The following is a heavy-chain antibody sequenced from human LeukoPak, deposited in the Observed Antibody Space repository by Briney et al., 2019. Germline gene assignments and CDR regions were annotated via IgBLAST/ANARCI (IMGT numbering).Heavy chain of an antibody. CDR2: INHGGST. CDR3: ARGGEATGAFDI. D-gene: IGHD3-16*01. J-gene: IGHJ3*02. V-gene: IGHV4-34*01. CDR1: GGSYSGYY. Sequence: SETLSLTCAVYGGSYSGYYWSWIRQPPGKGLEWIGEINHGGSTNYNPSLKSRVTISVDTSKNQFSLKLGSVTAADTAVYYCARGGEATGAFDIWGQGTMVTVSS.